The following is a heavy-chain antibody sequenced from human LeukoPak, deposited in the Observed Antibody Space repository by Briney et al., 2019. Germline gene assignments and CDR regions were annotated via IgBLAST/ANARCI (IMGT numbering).Heavy chain of an antibody. CDR2: IYSGGST. CDR1: GFTVSSNY. J-gene: IGHJ4*02. Sequence: HPGGSLRLSCAASGFTVSSNYMSWVRQAPGKGLEWVSVIYSGGSTYYADSVKGRFTISRDNSKNTLYLQMNSLRAEDTAVYYCARNKYYYDRSGYYATQELDYWGQGTLVTVSP. CDR3: ARNKYYYDRSGYYATQELDY. D-gene: IGHD3-22*01. V-gene: IGHV3-53*01.